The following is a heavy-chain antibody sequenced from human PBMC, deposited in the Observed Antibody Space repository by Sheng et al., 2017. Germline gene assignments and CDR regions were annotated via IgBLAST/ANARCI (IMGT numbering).Heavy chain of an antibody. J-gene: IGHJ6*03. CDR1: GGTFSSYA. Sequence: QVQLVQSGAEVKKPGSSVKVSCKASGGTFSSYAISWVRQAPGQGLEWMGGIIPILGIANYAQKFQGRVTITADKSTSTAYMELSSLRSEDTAVYYCARTAAAGPYYYYYMDVWGKGTTVTVSS. CDR3: ARTAAAGPYYYYYMDV. CDR2: IIPILGIA. D-gene: IGHD6-13*01. V-gene: IGHV1-69*04.